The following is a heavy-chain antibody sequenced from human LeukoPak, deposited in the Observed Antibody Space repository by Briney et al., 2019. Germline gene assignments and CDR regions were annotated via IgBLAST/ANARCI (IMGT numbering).Heavy chain of an antibody. CDR1: GGSISSYY. D-gene: IGHD3-22*01. V-gene: IGHV4-4*09. CDR2: IYTSGST. CDR3: ARRVYDSSGYDAYYYYMDV. Sequence: PSETLSLTCTVSGGSISSYYWSWIRQPPGKGLEWIGYIYTSGSTNYNPSLKSRDTISVDTSKNQFSLKLSSVTAADTAVYYCARRVYDSSGYDAYYYYMDVWGKGTTVTVSS. J-gene: IGHJ6*03.